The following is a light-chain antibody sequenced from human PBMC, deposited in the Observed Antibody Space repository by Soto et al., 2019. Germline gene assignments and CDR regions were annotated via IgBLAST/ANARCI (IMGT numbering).Light chain of an antibody. CDR1: QSINRW. CDR2: KAS. V-gene: IGKV1-5*03. Sequence: DIRMTQSPSTLSASVGDRVTITCRASQSINRWLAWYQQKPGKAPKLLIYKASTLESGVPSRFSGGGIGTEFSLSISSLQPDDFATYYCQQYSTYPHIFGQGTKVDIK. CDR3: QQYSTYPHI. J-gene: IGKJ2*01.